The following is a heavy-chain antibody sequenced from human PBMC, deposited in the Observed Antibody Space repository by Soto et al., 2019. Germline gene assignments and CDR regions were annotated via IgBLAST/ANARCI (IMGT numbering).Heavy chain of an antibody. CDR2: LKSDGSST. Sequence: EVQLVESGGGLVQPGGSLRLSCAASGFTFSSYWMHWVRQAPGKGLVWVSRLKSDGSSTAYADSVKGRFTISRDNAKKTLYLQMNSLRAEDTAVYYCARAKGSWYFDLWGRGTLVTVSS. V-gene: IGHV3-74*01. CDR1: GFTFSSYW. J-gene: IGHJ2*01. CDR3: ARAKGSWYFDL.